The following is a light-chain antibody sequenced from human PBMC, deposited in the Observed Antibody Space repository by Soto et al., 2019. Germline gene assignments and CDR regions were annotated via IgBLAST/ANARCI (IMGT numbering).Light chain of an antibody. J-gene: IGKJ1*01. CDR1: QSVSSSY. Sequence: ELVLTQSPGTLSSSPVERATLSCRASQSVSSSYLAWYQQKPGQAPRLLIYGASSRATGIPDRFSGSGSGTDFTLTISRLEPEDFAVYYCQQYGSSPRTFGQGTKVDIK. V-gene: IGKV3-20*01. CDR3: QQYGSSPRT. CDR2: GAS.